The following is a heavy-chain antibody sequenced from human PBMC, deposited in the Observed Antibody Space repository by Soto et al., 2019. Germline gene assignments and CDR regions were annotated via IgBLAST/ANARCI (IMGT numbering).Heavy chain of an antibody. V-gene: IGHV4-59*08. CDR1: GGSITSYY. CDR2: VYHSGTT. J-gene: IGHJ5*02. Sequence: SETLSLTCIVSGGSITSYYWSWIRQSPGKGPEWIGYVYHSGTTNYNPSLESRVTMSIDTSKNQFSLKLSSVTAADTAVYYCARHQSHSSSYVDPWGQGTLVTVSS. CDR3: ARHQSHSSSYVDP. D-gene: IGHD6-13*01.